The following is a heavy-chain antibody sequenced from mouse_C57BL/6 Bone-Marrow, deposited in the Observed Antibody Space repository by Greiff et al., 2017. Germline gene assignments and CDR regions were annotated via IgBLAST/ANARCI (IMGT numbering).Heavy chain of an antibody. CDR1: GYTFTDHT. CDR3: ARPDYYSLFAY. Sequence: AQLQQSDAELVKPGASVKISCKVSGYTFTDHTIHWMKQRPEQGLAWIGYIYPRDGSTKYNEKIKGKATLTADKSSSTAYMQLNSLTSEDSAVYFCARPDYYSLFAYWGQGTLVTVSA. D-gene: IGHD2-12*01. V-gene: IGHV1-78*01. CDR2: IYPRDGST. J-gene: IGHJ3*01.